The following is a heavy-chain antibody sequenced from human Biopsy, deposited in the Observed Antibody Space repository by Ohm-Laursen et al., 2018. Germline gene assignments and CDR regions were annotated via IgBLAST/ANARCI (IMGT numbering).Heavy chain of an antibody. Sequence: SQTLSLTCSVSGGSVGSGTFHWGWLRQPPGKGLEWIGHVYYTGNTNYNPSLKSRVTISMDMSKNQFSLRLSSVTAADTAVYYCVRQGGYFQDWGPGSQVAVSS. J-gene: IGHJ1*01. CDR1: GGSVGSGTFH. CDR3: VRQGGYFQD. D-gene: IGHD5-12*01. V-gene: IGHV4-61*01. CDR2: VYYTGNT.